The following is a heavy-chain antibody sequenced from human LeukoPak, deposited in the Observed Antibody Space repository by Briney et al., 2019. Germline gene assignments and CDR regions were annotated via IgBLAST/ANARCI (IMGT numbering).Heavy chain of an antibody. CDR3: ARERAGDVDY. V-gene: IGHV3-49*03. Sequence: QPGRSLRLSCAASGFNFGVVAMDWIRQAPGKGLEWVGFIRHREYGGTAECAASVNGRFAISRDDSKSIVYLQMNDLRTEDTGVYYCARERAGDVDYWGLGTLVTVSS. J-gene: IGHJ4*02. CDR2: IRHREYGGTA. CDR1: GFNFGVVA.